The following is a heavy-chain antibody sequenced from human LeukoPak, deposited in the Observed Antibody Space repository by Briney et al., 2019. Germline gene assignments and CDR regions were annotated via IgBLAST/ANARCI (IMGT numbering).Heavy chain of an antibody. D-gene: IGHD3-10*01. V-gene: IGHV1-2*02. CDR3: ARTAGGSGRWGDNWFDP. J-gene: IGHJ5*02. CDR1: GYIFTSYG. Sequence: ASVNVSCKASGYIFTSYGISWVRQAPGQGLEWVGWIYLNKGDTNHVQKFQGRVTMTSDTSISTAYMEVSSLRFDDTAVYYCARTAGGSGRWGDNWFDPWGQGTLVSVSS. CDR2: IYLNKGDT.